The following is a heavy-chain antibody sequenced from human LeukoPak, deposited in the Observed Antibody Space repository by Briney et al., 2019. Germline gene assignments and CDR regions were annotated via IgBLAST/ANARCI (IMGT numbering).Heavy chain of an antibody. D-gene: IGHD6-6*01. J-gene: IGHJ6*02. CDR2: INPKSGGT. Sequence: ASVKVSCKASGYTYTDYYLHWVRQAPGQGLEWMGWINPKSGGTNYAQQFQGRVTMTRDTSISTVCMELGRLRSDDTAVYYCARVRLAGNYYDYGMDVWGQGSTVTVSS. CDR1: GYTYTDYY. V-gene: IGHV1-2*02. CDR3: ARVRLAGNYYDYGMDV.